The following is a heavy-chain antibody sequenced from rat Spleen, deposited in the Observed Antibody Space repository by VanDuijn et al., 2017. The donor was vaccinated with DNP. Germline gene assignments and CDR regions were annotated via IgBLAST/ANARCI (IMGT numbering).Heavy chain of an antibody. CDR3: ARQRVMYTTATGFAY. J-gene: IGHJ3*01. Sequence: EVQLVETGGGLVQPGRSLQLSCVASGFTFSSYWMYWIRQAPGKGLEWVASINTDGGTTYYRDSVKGRFTISRDNAKSSLYLQMNSLRSEDTATYYCARQRVMYTTATGFAYWGQGTLVTVSS. CDR2: INTDGGTT. V-gene: IGHV5-58*01. CDR1: GFTFSSYW. D-gene: IGHD1-6*01.